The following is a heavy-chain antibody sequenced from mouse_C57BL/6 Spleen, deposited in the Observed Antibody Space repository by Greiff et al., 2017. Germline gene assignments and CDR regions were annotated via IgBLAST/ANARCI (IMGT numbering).Heavy chain of an antibody. D-gene: IGHD1-1*02. Sequence: QVQLQQPGAELVKPGASVKLSCKASGYTFTSYWMHWVKQRPGQGLAWIGMIHPNSGSTNYNEKFKSKATLTVDKSSSTAYMQLSSLTSEDSAVYYCARKEHYGYYAMDYWGQGTSVTVSS. CDR2: IHPNSGST. J-gene: IGHJ4*01. CDR1: GYTFTSYW. CDR3: ARKEHYGYYAMDY. V-gene: IGHV1-64*01.